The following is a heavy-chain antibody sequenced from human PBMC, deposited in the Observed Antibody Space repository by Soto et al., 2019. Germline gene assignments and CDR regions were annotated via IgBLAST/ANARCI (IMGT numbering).Heavy chain of an antibody. J-gene: IGHJ4*02. D-gene: IGHD3-22*01. V-gene: IGHV3-23*01. CDR1: GFTFRSYS. Sequence: GGSLILSCAASGFTFRSYSMSWVRQAPGKGLEWVSAISGSGGSTYYADSVKGRFTISRDNSKNTLYLQMNSLRAEDTAVYYCAKDLLLTYYYDSSGYSELDYWGQGTLVTVSS. CDR2: ISGSGGST. CDR3: AKDLLLTYYYDSSGYSELDY.